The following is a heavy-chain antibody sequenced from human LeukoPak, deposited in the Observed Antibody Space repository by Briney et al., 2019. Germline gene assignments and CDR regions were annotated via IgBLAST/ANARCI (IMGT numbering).Heavy chain of an antibody. CDR2: IKQDGTEK. V-gene: IGHV3-7*03. CDR3: AKDGRTSSYRSLPTSPQY. D-gene: IGHD2-2*01. Sequence: PGGSLRLSCAASGFTFTTYWMSWVRQAPGKGLEWVANIKQDGTEKYYVDSVKGRFTISRDNAKNSLYLQMNSLRAEDTAVYYCAKDGRTSSYRSLPTSPQYWGQGTLVTVSS. CDR1: GFTFTTYW. J-gene: IGHJ4*02.